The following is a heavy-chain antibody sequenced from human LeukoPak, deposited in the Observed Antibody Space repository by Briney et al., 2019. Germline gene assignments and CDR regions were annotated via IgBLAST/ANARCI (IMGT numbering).Heavy chain of an antibody. CDR1: GFTFSSYG. CDR2: IWYDGSNK. V-gene: IGHV3-33*01. D-gene: IGHD4-17*01. J-gene: IGHJ4*02. CDR3: ARERGSHTVTMDY. Sequence: GGSLRLSCAASGFTFSSYGMHWVRQAPGKGLEWVAVIWYDGSNKYYADSVKGRFTISRDNSKNTLYLQMNSLRAEDTAVYYCARERGSHTVTMDYWGQGTLVTVSS.